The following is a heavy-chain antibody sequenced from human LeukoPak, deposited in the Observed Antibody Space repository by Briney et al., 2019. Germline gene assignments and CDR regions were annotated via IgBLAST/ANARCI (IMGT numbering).Heavy chain of an antibody. D-gene: IGHD6-6*01. Sequence: ASVKVSCKASGYTFTGHYMNWVRLAPGQGLEWMGWINPTGGTTYAQKFQDRVTMTRDTSIDTAYMELSGLRSDDTAVYYCARDLGWSSSHWGQGTLVTVSS. CDR1: GYTFTGHY. CDR2: INPTGGT. V-gene: IGHV1-2*02. J-gene: IGHJ4*02. CDR3: ARDLGWSSSH.